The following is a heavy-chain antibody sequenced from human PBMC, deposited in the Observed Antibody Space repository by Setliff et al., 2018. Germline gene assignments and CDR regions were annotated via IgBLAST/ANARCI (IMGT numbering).Heavy chain of an antibody. CDR2: MYHNGDT. J-gene: IGHJ4*02. CDR3: ARGTYANSWARFDF. V-gene: IGHV4-30-4*08. CDR1: DDSTRNNNYF. D-gene: IGHD2-15*01. Sequence: SETLSLTCAVSDDSTRNNNYFWAWIRQPPGKGLEWIGFMYHNGDTHYSPSLKSRVSLSVDTSKRQMSLKLSTATAADTAVYYCARGTYANSWARFDFWGRGTLVTVSS.